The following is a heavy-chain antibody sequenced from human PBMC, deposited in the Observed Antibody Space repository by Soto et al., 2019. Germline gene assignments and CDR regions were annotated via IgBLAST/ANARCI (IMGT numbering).Heavy chain of an antibody. Sequence: GGSLRLSCAAYGFTFNTYAMTWVRQAPGKGLEWVSAISGGGDTTYYADSVKGRFTISRDNSKNILHLQMNSLRAEDTAVYYCAKTGGRNWGRPYYCDYWGQGTLVTVSS. D-gene: IGHD3-16*01. CDR3: AKTGGRNWGRPYYCDY. CDR2: ISGGGDTT. CDR1: GFTFNTYA. J-gene: IGHJ4*02. V-gene: IGHV3-23*01.